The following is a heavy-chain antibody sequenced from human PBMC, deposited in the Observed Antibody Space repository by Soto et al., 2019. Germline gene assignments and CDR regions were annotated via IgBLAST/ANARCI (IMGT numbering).Heavy chain of an antibody. CDR2: ISYSGST. J-gene: IGHJ3*02. V-gene: IGHV4-61*01. D-gene: IGHD6-19*01. CDR1: GGSVSSDSYY. Sequence: PSETLSLTCTVSGGSVSSDSYYWNWIRQPPGEGLEWIGYISYSGSTNYNPSLKSRVTMSVDTSKNEFSLRLSSVTAADTAVYFCARDGFCSSGGKDAFYIRSQGAMVTVSS. CDR3: ARDGFCSSGGKDAFYI.